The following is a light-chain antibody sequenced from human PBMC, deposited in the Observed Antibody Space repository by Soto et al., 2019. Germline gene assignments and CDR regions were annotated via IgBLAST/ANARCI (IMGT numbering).Light chain of an antibody. J-gene: IGKJ2*01. CDR3: QQRYNWPPKYT. CDR1: QSVTSY. V-gene: IGKV3-11*01. Sequence: EIVLTQSPATLSLSPGERATLSCRASQSVTSYLAWYQQKPGQAPRLFIYDASNRATGIPARFSGSGSGTDFTLTISSLEPEDFAVYYCQQRYNWPPKYTFGQGTKLEIK. CDR2: DAS.